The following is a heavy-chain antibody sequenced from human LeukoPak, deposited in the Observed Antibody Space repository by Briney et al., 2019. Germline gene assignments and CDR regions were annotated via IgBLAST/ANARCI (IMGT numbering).Heavy chain of an antibody. Sequence: PRGSLRLSCAASGFTFSSYGMHWVRQAPGKGLEWVAFIRYDGNNKYYADSVKGRFTISRDNSKNMLYLQMNSLRPQDTAVYYCAKELLRYSYALFDYWGQGTLVTVSS. V-gene: IGHV3-30*02. CDR2: IRYDGNNK. D-gene: IGHD5-18*01. CDR3: AKELLRYSYALFDY. J-gene: IGHJ4*02. CDR1: GFTFSSYG.